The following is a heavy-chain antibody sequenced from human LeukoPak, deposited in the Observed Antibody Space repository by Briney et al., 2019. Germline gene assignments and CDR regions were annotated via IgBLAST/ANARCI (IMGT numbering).Heavy chain of an antibody. CDR2: ISSSGSTI. D-gene: IGHD3-10*01. Sequence: PGGSLRLSCAASGFTFSDHYMSWIRQAPGKGLEWVSYISSSGSTIYYADSVKGRFTISRDNAKNSLYLQMNSLRAEDTAVYYCARASGPGIFSYYFDYWGQGTLVTVSS. J-gene: IGHJ4*02. CDR1: GFTFSDHY. CDR3: ARASGPGIFSYYFDY. V-gene: IGHV3-11*01.